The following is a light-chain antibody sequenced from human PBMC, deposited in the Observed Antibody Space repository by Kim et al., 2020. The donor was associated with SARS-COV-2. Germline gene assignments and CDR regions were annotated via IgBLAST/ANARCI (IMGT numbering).Light chain of an antibody. Sequence: GSLGERVTLTYRASQSINSSLAWYQQKPGQAPRLLIYGATTRATGVPARFSGSGSGAEFTLTISSLQSDDFAVYYCQHYHSCPTYTFGPGTKLEI. CDR1: QSINSS. CDR2: GAT. CDR3: QHYHSCPTYT. J-gene: IGKJ2*01. V-gene: IGKV3-15*01.